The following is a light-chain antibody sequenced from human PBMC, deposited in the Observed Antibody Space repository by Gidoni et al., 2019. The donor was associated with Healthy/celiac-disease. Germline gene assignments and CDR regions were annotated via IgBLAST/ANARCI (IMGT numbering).Light chain of an antibody. CDR2: GAS. CDR3: QQYNNWPLT. V-gene: IGKV3-15*01. J-gene: IGKJ4*01. Sequence: ELVTTSSPATLSASPGERATLSCRASQSVSSNLDWYQQKPGKAPRLLIYGASTRATGIPARFSGSGSGTEFTLTISSLQSEDFAVYYCQQYNNWPLTFGGGTKVEIK. CDR1: QSVSSN.